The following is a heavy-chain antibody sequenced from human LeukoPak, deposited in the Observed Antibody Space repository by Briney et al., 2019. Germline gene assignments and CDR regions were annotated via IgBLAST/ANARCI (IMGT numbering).Heavy chain of an antibody. D-gene: IGHD1-26*01. CDR1: GFTFSDYY. J-gene: IGHJ4*02. V-gene: IGHV3-11*01. Sequence: GVSLRLSCAASGFTFSDYYMSWIRQAPGKGLEWVSYISNSGSTIYYADSVKGRFTISRGNAKNSLSLQMNSLRADDTAVYYCARGTYSGTYYGWYYFDYWGQGTLVTVSS. CDR3: ARGTYSGTYYGWYYFDY. CDR2: ISNSGSTI.